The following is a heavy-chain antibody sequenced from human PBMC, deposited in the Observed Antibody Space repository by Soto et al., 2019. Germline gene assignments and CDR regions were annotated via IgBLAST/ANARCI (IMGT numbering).Heavy chain of an antibody. V-gene: IGHV2-5*02. Sequence: QITLKESGPTLVKPTQTLTLTCTFSGFSLSTSGVGVGWIRQPPGKALEWLALIYWDDDKGYSPSLKSRITITTDNSKTQVVITLTNMDPVDTATYYCAHSPTYSSGSHLGIRYFDYWGQGTLVTVSS. CDR1: GFSLSTSGVG. D-gene: IGHD3-10*01. CDR3: AHSPTYSSGSHLGIRYFDY. CDR2: IYWDDDK. J-gene: IGHJ4*02.